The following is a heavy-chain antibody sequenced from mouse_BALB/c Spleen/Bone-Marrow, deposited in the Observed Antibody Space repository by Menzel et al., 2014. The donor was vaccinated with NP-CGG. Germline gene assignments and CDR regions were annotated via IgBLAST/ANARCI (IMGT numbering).Heavy chain of an antibody. V-gene: IGHV3-1*02. J-gene: IGHJ1*01. CDR1: GYSITSGYS. CDR3: ARRGSSSYWYFDV. CDR2: IHYSGST. D-gene: IGHD1-1*01. Sequence: DVQPQESGPDLVKPSQSLSLPCTVTGYSITSGYSWHWIRQFPGNKLEWMGYIHYSGSTYYNPSLKSRISITRDTSKNQFFLQLNSVTTEDTATYYCARRGSSSYWYFDVWGAGTTVTVSS.